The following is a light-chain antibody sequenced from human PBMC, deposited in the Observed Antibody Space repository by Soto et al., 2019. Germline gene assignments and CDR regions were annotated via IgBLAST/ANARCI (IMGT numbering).Light chain of an antibody. CDR3: HQYNNWPPVT. CDR2: DAS. J-gene: IGKJ4*01. Sequence: IVMTQSPATLSVSPVERATLSFRARQNVRSNLAWYQQKVGQVPRLLIRDASTRATGVPDRFSGSGSGTEFTLTISSLQSEDSAVYYCHQYNNWPPVTFGGGTKVDIK. V-gene: IGKV3-15*01. CDR1: QNVRSN.